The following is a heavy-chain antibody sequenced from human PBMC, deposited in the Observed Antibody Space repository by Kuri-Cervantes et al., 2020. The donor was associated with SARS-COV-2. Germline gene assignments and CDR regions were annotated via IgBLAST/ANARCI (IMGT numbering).Heavy chain of an antibody. J-gene: IGHJ6*02. Sequence: ASVKVSCKASGYTFTSYYMHWVRQAPGQGLEWMGIINPSGGSTSYAQKFQGRVTMTRDTSTSTVYMELRSLRSDDTAVYYCARGGVGYCSSTSCLFYFGMDVWGQGTTVTVSS. CDR1: GYTFTSYY. CDR3: ARGGVGYCSSTSCLFYFGMDV. D-gene: IGHD2-2*03. V-gene: IGHV1-46*01. CDR2: INPSGGST.